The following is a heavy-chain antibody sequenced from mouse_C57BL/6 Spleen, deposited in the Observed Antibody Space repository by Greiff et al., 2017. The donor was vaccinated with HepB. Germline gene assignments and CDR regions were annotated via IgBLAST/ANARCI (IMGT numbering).Heavy chain of an antibody. D-gene: IGHD1-1*01. Sequence: VQLQQSGAELVRPGASVKLSCTASGFNIKDYYMHWVKQRPEQGLEWIGRIDPEDGDTEYAPKFQGKATMTADTSSNTAYLQLSSLTSEDTAVYYCTTRGYGSSYAMDYWGHGTSVTVSS. V-gene: IGHV14-1*01. CDR3: TTRGYGSSYAMDY. J-gene: IGHJ4*01. CDR1: GFNIKDYY. CDR2: IDPEDGDT.